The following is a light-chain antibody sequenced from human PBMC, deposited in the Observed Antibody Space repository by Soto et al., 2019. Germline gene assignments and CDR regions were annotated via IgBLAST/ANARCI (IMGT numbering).Light chain of an antibody. J-gene: IGLJ2*01. CDR2: EGS. Sequence: QSVLTQPASVSGSPGQSITISCTGTSSDVGSYNRVSWYQQHPGKAPKLMIYEGSKRPSGVANRCSGSKSGNTASLTISGLQAEDEADYYCCSYAGSSTPVVFGGGTQLTVL. V-gene: IGLV2-23*01. CDR3: CSYAGSSTPVV. CDR1: SSDVGSYNR.